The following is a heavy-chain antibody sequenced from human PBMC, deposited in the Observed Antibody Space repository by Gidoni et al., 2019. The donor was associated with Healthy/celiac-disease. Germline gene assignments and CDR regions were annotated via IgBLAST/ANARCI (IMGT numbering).Heavy chain of an antibody. CDR1: GFPFSSYS. D-gene: IGHD6-13*01. CDR3: ARDGAAAGTLYFDY. CDR2: ISSSSSYI. V-gene: IGHV3-21*01. J-gene: IGHJ4*02. Sequence: EVQLVESGGGLVKPGGSLRLSCAASGFPFSSYSMNWVRQAPGKGLEWVSSISSSSSYIYYADSVKGRFTISRDNAKNSLYLQMNSLRAEDTAVYYCARDGAAAGTLYFDYWGQGTLVTVSS.